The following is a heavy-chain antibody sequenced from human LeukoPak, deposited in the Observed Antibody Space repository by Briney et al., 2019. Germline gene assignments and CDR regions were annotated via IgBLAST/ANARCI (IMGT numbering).Heavy chain of an antibody. CDR2: ISYDGSNK. J-gene: IGHJ3*02. Sequence: GGSLRLSCAASGFTFSSYGMHWVRQAPGKGLEWVAVISYDGSNKYYADSVKGRFTISRDNSKNTLYLQMNSLKTEDTAVYYCTTDHYGDYFYGAFDIWGQGTMVTVSS. D-gene: IGHD4-17*01. CDR3: TTDHYGDYFYGAFDI. CDR1: GFTFSSYG. V-gene: IGHV3-30*03.